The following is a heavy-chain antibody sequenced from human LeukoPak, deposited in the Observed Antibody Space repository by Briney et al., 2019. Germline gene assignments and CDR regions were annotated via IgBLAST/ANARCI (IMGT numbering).Heavy chain of an antibody. V-gene: IGHV4-34*01. Sequence: SETLSLTCAVYGGSFSGYYWSWIRQPPGKGLEWIGEINHSGSTNYNPSLKSRVTISVDTSKNQFSLKLSSVTAADTAVYYCAREYSSSSDYWGQGTLVTVSS. CDR3: AREYSSSSDY. CDR2: INHSGST. CDR1: GGSFSGYY. J-gene: IGHJ4*02. D-gene: IGHD6-6*01.